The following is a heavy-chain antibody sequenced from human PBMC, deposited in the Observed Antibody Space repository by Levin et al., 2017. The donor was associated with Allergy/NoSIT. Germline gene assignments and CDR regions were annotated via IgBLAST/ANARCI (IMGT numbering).Heavy chain of an antibody. V-gene: IGHV3-7*01. Sequence: SCAASGFTFSSYWMSWVRQAPGKGLEWVANIKQDGSEKYYVDSVKGRFTISRDNAKNSLYLQMNSLRAEDTAVYYCARVQWLVPSGYGMDVWGQGTTVTVSS. CDR1: GFTFSSYW. D-gene: IGHD6-19*01. J-gene: IGHJ6*02. CDR2: IKQDGSEK. CDR3: ARVQWLVPSGYGMDV.